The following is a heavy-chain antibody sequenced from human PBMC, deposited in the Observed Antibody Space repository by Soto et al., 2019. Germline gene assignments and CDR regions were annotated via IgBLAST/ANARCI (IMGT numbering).Heavy chain of an antibody. V-gene: IGHV3-23*01. CDR2: ISGSGVST. Sequence: GGSLRLSCAASGFTFSSYAMSWVRQAPGKGLEWVSAISGSGVSTYYADSVKGRFTISRDNSKNTLYLQMNSLRAEDTAVYYCAKVGPRAVAATKVFDYWGQGTLVTVSS. D-gene: IGHD6-19*01. CDR3: AKVGPRAVAATKVFDY. CDR1: GFTFSSYA. J-gene: IGHJ4*02.